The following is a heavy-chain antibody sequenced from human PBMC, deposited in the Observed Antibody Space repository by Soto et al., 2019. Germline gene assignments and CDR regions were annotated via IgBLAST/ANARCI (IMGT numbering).Heavy chain of an antibody. J-gene: IGHJ4*02. CDR2: INGGNGNT. D-gene: IGHD1-1*01. CDR1: EYTFTSYT. V-gene: IGHV1-3*01. CDR3: AREVQRLYYFDY. Sequence: ASVKVSCKASEYTFTSYTMHWVRQAPGQRLEWMGWINGGNGNTKYSQKFQGRVTITRDTSASTAYMELSSLRSDDTAVYYCAREVQRLYYFDYWGQGTLVTVSS.